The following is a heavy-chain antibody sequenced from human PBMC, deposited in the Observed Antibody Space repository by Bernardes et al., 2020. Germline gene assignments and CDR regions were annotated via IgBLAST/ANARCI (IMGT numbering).Heavy chain of an antibody. Sequence: ASVKVSCKVSGYTLTELSMHWVRQAPGKGLEWMGGFDPEDGETIYAQKFQGRVTMTEDTSTDTAYMELSSLRSEDTAVYYCATDGGNCSGGSCYSYWYFDLWGRGTLVTVSS. CDR1: GYTLTELS. J-gene: IGHJ2*01. V-gene: IGHV1-24*01. CDR2: FDPEDGET. D-gene: IGHD2-15*01. CDR3: ATDGGNCSGGSCYSYWYFDL.